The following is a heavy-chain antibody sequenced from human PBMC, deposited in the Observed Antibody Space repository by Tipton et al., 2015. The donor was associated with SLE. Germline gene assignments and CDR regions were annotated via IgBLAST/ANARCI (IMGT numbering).Heavy chain of an antibody. Sequence: TLSLTCTVSGGSIRSSSYYWGWIRQPPGKGLEWIGSIYYTGGTYYNPSLKSRVTISVDTSKNQFSLKLTSVTAADTAVYYCVRHQWGATHLDAFDIWGQGTMVTVSS. J-gene: IGHJ3*02. V-gene: IGHV4-39*01. D-gene: IGHD1-26*01. CDR1: GGSIRSSSYY. CDR3: VRHQWGATHLDAFDI. CDR2: IYYTGGT.